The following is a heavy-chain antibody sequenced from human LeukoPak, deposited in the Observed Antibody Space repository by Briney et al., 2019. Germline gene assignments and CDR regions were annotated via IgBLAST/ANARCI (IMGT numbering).Heavy chain of an antibody. CDR3: ARDGARGNYDILTGSDY. D-gene: IGHD3-9*01. CDR1: GFTLSSYA. J-gene: IGHJ4*02. CDR2: ISSSSSYI. Sequence: PGGSLRLSCAASGFTLSSYAMNWVRQAPGKGLEWVSSISSSSSYIYYADSVKGRFTISRDNAKNSLYLQMNSLRAEDTAVYYCARDGARGNYDILTGSDYWGQGTLVTVSS. V-gene: IGHV3-21*01.